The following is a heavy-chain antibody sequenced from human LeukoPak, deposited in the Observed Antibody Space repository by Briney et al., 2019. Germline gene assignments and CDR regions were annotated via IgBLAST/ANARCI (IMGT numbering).Heavy chain of an antibody. CDR2: INPNSGGT. Sequence: ASVKVSCKASGYTFTGYYMHWVRQAPGQGLEWMGWINPNSGGTNYAQKFQGRVTMTRDTSISTAYMELSRLRSDDTAVYYCASHYFWSDSTTKPYYYYGMDVWGQGTTVTVSS. CDR1: GYTFTGYY. D-gene: IGHD3-3*01. V-gene: IGHV1-2*02. J-gene: IGHJ6*02. CDR3: ASHYFWSDSTTKPYYYYGMDV.